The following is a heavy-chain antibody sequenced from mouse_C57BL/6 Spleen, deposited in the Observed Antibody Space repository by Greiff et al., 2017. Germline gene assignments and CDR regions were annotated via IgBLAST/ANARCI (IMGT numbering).Heavy chain of an antibody. D-gene: IGHD1-1*02. V-gene: IGHV1-50*01. CDR3: ARQNGAYYFDY. CDR1: GYTFTSYW. Sequence: VQLQQPGAELVKPGASVKLSCKASGYTFTSYWMQWVKQRPGQGLEWIGKINPSDSYTNYNHKFKGKATLTVDTSSSTTYMQLSSLTSEDSAVXDCARQNGAYYFDYWGQGTTLTVSS. J-gene: IGHJ2*01. CDR2: INPSDSYT.